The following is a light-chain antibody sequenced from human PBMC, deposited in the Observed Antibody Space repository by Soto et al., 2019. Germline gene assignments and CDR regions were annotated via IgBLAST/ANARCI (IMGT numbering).Light chain of an antibody. Sequence: QSALSQPASVSGSPGQSITISCTGTSSDVGAYNSVSWYQQKPDKAPQIIIYKGTQRPSGVSNRFSGSTSGNAASLTVSGLQDDDEEDYFCCSSAPESTYVFGTGTKVTVL. CDR1: SSDVGAYNS. J-gene: IGLJ1*01. V-gene: IGLV2-23*01. CDR3: CSSAPESTYV. CDR2: KGT.